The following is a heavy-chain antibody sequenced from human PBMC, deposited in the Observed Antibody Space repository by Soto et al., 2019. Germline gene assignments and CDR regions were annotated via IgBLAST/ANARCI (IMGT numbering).Heavy chain of an antibody. V-gene: IGHV3-30*18. D-gene: IGHD3-22*01. Sequence: PGGSLRLSCAASGFTFSSYGMHWVRQAPGKGLEWVAVISYDGSNKYYADSVKGRFTISRDNSKNTLYLQMNSLRAEDTAVYYCAKDGVRGYNDSSGYSVLDYWGQGT. J-gene: IGHJ4*02. CDR2: ISYDGSNK. CDR1: GFTFSSYG. CDR3: AKDGVRGYNDSSGYSVLDY.